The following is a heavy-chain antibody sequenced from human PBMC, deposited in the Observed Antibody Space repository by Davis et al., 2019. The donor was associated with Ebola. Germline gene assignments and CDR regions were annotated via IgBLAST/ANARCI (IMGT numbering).Heavy chain of an antibody. CDR2: ISGSGGST. CDR1: GFTFSSYA. J-gene: IGHJ5*02. CDR3: ARDEATVTTGWFDP. V-gene: IGHV3-23*01. Sequence: GGSLRLSCAASGFTFSSYAMSWVRQAPGKGLEWVSAISGSGGSTYYADSVKGRFTISRDNAKNSLYLQMNSLRAEDTAVYYCARDEATVTTGWFDPWGQGTLVTVSS. D-gene: IGHD4-17*01.